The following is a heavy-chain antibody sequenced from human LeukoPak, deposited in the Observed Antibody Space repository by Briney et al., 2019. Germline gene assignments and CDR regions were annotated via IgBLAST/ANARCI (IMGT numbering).Heavy chain of an antibody. V-gene: IGHV1-2*02. J-gene: IGHJ4*02. Sequence: ASVKVSCKTSGYTFTVYYMHWVRQAPGQGLEWMGWINPSSSGTNYAQMFQGRVTMTRDTSINTAYMELSRLRSDDTAVYHCTRGGSGFYSRPFDYWGQGTLVTVSS. CDR1: GYTFTVYY. D-gene: IGHD2-21*01. CDR3: TRGGSGFYSRPFDY. CDR2: INPSSSGT.